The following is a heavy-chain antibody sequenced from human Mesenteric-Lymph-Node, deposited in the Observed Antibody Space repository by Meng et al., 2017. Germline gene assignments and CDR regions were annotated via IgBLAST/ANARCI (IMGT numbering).Heavy chain of an antibody. CDR2: IGEDGGEK. V-gene: IGHV3-7*01. CDR3: ASDHCRN. J-gene: IGHJ4*02. Sequence: GESLKISCAASGFTFSDYYMSWVRQAPGKGLEWVAKIGEDGGEKHYADSVKGRFTISRDNSNNSMHLQMNNLRAKDAAIYYCASDHCRNWGQGTQVTVSS. CDR1: GFTFSDYY.